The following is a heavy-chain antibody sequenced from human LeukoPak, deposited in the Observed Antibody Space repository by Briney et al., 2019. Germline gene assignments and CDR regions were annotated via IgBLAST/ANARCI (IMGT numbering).Heavy chain of an antibody. CDR1: GFTFSSYA. CDR3: VQLANYYYCGMDV. J-gene: IGHJ6*02. CDR2: ISGSGGST. V-gene: IGHV3-23*01. D-gene: IGHD5-18*01. Sequence: GGSLRLSCAASGFTFSSYAMSWVRQAPGKGLEWVSAISGSGGSTYYADSVKGRFTISRDNSKNTLYLQMNSLRAEDTAVYYCVQLANYYYCGMDVWGQGTTVTVSS.